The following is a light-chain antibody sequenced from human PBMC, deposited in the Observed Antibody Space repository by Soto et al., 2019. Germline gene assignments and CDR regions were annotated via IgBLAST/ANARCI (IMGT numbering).Light chain of an antibody. Sequence: EVVLTQSPGTLSLSPGERATVSCRASQTISRNYLAWYQKKPGQAPRLLIYGASTRATGIPDRFTGSGSGTVFTLTIARLEPEDFAVYYCEQYGGPVPWTFGQGTKMEV. CDR3: EQYGGPVPWT. J-gene: IGKJ1*01. CDR1: QTISRNY. V-gene: IGKV3-20*01. CDR2: GAS.